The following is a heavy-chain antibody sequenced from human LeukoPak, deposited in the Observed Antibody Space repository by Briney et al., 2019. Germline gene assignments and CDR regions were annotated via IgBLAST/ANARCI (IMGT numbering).Heavy chain of an antibody. D-gene: IGHD3-22*01. V-gene: IGHV4-4*07. CDR1: GGSISSYY. J-gene: IGHJ5*02. Sequence: SETLSLTCTVSGGSISSYYWSWIRQPAGKGLEWMGRIYASGSTNYNPSLKSRVTMSVDTSKYLFSLKLSSVTAASSVIYYCAGLVYYDSSGYCAGPWFDPWGQGTLVTVSS. CDR3: AGLVYYDSSGYCAGPWFDP. CDR2: IYASGST.